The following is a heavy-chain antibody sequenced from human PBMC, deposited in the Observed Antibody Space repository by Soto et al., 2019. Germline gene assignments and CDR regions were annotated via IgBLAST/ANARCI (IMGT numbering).Heavy chain of an antibody. Sequence: QVQLVESGGGVVQPGRSLRLSCAASGFTFSGYGMHWVRQAPGKGLEWVAVIWYDGSNKYYADSVKGRFTISRDNSKNTLYLQMNSLRADDTAVYYCARDRGTYYYYGMDVWGQWTTVTVSS. CDR3: ARDRGTYYYYGMDV. V-gene: IGHV3-33*01. CDR1: GFTFSGYG. J-gene: IGHJ6*02. CDR2: IWYDGSNK.